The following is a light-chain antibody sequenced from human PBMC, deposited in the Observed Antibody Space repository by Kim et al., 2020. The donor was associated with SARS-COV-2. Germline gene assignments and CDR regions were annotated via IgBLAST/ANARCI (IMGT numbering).Light chain of an antibody. Sequence: SVKRTCTLSSEYKTYAIAWHQQLPEKGPRYMMNVDSDGSHTRGDGIPDRFSGSSSGAERYLTISSLQPEDEADYYCLTWGPGIRVFGGGTQLTVL. CDR2: VDSDGSH. CDR1: SEYKTYA. V-gene: IGLV4-69*01. CDR3: LTWGPGIRV. J-gene: IGLJ2*01.